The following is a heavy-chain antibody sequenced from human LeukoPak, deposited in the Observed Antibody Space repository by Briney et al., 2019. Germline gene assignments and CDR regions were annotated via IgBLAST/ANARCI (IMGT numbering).Heavy chain of an antibody. CDR2: ISSSGSTI. CDR1: GFTFSDYY. J-gene: IGHJ4*02. D-gene: IGHD5-12*01. Sequence: KSGGSLRLSCAASGFTFSDYYMSWIRQAPGKGLEWVSYISSSGSTIYYADSVKGRFTISRDNAKNSLYLQMNSLRAEDTAVYYCAGSGYSGYAPFDYWGQGTLVTVPS. V-gene: IGHV3-11*04. CDR3: AGSGYSGYAPFDY.